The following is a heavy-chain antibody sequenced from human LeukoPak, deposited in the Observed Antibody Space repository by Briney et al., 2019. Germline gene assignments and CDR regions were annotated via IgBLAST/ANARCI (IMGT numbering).Heavy chain of an antibody. V-gene: IGHV1-69*05. Sequence: VASVKVSCKASGGTFSSYAISWVRQAPGQGLEWMGRIIPIFGTANYAQKFQGRVTITTDESTSTAYMEPSSLRSEDTAVYYCARDGEVVAATYYYYYMDVWGKGTTVTVSS. CDR1: GGTFSSYA. D-gene: IGHD2-15*01. J-gene: IGHJ6*03. CDR2: IIPIFGTA. CDR3: ARDGEVVAATYYYYYMDV.